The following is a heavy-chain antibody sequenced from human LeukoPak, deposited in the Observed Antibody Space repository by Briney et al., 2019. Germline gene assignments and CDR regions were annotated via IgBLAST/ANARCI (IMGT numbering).Heavy chain of an antibody. CDR2: INHSGST. CDR3: ATKPDYGERNWFDP. D-gene: IGHD4-17*01. CDR1: GGSFSGYY. J-gene: IGHJ5*02. V-gene: IGHV4-34*01. Sequence: PSETLSLTCAVYGGSFSGYYWSWIRQPPGKGLEWIGEINHSGSTNYNPSLKSRVTISVDTSKNQFSLKLSSVTAADTAVYYCATKPDYGERNWFDPWGQGTLVTVSS.